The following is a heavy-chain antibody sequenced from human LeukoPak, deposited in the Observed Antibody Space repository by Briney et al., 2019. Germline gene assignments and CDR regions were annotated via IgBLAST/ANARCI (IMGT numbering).Heavy chain of an antibody. CDR3: AXXHXXXXXXXGGFDP. CDR1: GYTFTKYG. V-gene: IGHV1-18*01. J-gene: IGHJ5*02. Sequence: GASVEVSCKASGYTFTKYGLSWVRQAPGQGLEWMGWISPYNGNTKYAQKFQGRVTMTTGTSTITAYMEMRSVRSDDKAVYYWAXXHXXXXXXXGGFDPXGQGTLVTVSS. CDR2: ISPYNGNT.